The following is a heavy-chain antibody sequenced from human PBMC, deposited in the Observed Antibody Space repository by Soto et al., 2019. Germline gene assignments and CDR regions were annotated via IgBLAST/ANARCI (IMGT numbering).Heavy chain of an antibody. CDR2: ISGSAATT. CDR1: GFTFSSYA. V-gene: IGHV3-23*01. D-gene: IGHD2-15*01. J-gene: IGHJ6*03. CDR3: ARGPIYFSGYSCDYYMDV. Sequence: EVQLLESGGGLVQPGGSLRLSCAASGFTFSSYAMSWVRQAPGKGLESVSAISGSAATTFYADSVKGRFTVSRDNSKNTLYLQMNSLGAEDTAVYYSARGPIYFSGYSCDYYMDVWGKGTTVTVSS.